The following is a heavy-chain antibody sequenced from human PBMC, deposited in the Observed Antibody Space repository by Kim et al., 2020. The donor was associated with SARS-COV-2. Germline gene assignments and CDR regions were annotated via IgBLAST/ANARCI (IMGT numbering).Heavy chain of an antibody. J-gene: IGHJ4*02. Sequence: ASVKVSCKVSGYTLTELSMHWVRKAPGKGLEWMGGFDPEDGETIYAQKFQGRVTMTEDTSTDTAYMELSSLRSEDTAVYYCATVPISRGYSYGYPLDYWGQGTLVTVSS. CDR1: GYTLTELS. CDR3: ATVPISRGYSYGYPLDY. V-gene: IGHV1-24*01. D-gene: IGHD5-18*01. CDR2: FDPEDGET.